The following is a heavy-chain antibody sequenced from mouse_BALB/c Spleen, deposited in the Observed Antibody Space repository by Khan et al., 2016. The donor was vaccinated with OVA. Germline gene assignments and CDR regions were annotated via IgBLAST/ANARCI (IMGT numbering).Heavy chain of an antibody. CDR3: ASELGRYYAMDY. CDR2: ISYSDTT. V-gene: IGHV3-2*02. D-gene: IGHD4-1*01. CDR1: GYSITSDYA. Sequence: EVQLQESGPGLVKPSQSLSLTCTVTGYSITSDYAWNWIRQFPGNKLEWMGYISYSDTTTYNPSLKSRISITRDTSKNQFFLHLNSVTTEDTVTYYCASELGRYYAMDYWGQGTSVTVSS. J-gene: IGHJ4*01.